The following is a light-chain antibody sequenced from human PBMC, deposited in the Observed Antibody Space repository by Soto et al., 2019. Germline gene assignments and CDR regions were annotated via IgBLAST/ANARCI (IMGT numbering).Light chain of an antibody. CDR2: DVS. CDR3: SSYTSSSTRDVI. Sequence: QSALTQPASVSGSPGQSITISCTGTSSDVGDYNYVSWYQQHPGKAPKLMIYDVSHRPSGVSNRFSGSKSGNTASLTISGLQAEDEADYYCSSYTSSSTRDVIFGGGTKLTVL. CDR1: SSDVGDYNY. V-gene: IGLV2-14*01. J-gene: IGLJ2*01.